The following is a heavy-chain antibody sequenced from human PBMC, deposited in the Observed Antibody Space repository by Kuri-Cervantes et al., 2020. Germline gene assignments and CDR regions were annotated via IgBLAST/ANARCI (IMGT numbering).Heavy chain of an antibody. CDR3: TRTGSNGGWFPFDY. D-gene: IGHD6-19*01. V-gene: IGHV4-59*01. Sequence: SETLSLTCNVSGASMNRYYWTWIRQPPGKGLEWIGYIYSIGNAFYNPSLKSRVTMSLDTSKNQFSLSLTSVNTADTAVYYCTRTGSNGGWFPFDYWGRGTLVTVSS. CDR1: GASMNRYY. CDR2: IYSIGNA. J-gene: IGHJ4*02.